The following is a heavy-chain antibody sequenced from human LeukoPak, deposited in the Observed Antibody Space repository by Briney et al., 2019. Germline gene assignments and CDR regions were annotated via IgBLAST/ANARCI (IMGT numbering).Heavy chain of an antibody. Sequence: LGGSLRLSCAASGFTFSDYYMSWIRQAPGKGLEWVSYISSSGSTIYYADSVKGRFTISRDNAKNSLYLQMSSLRVEDTAVYYCARDIVGAPDAFDIWGQGTMVTVSS. D-gene: IGHD1-26*01. CDR3: ARDIVGAPDAFDI. CDR2: ISSSGSTI. V-gene: IGHV3-11*01. J-gene: IGHJ3*02. CDR1: GFTFSDYY.